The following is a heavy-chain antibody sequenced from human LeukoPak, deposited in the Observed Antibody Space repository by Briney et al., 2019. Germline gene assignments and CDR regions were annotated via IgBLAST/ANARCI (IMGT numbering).Heavy chain of an antibody. D-gene: IGHD4-23*01. CDR1: GGSFSGYY. Sequence: SETLSLTCAVYGGSFSGYYWSWIRQPPGKGLEWIGYIYYSGSTNYNPSLKSRVTISVDTSKNQFSLKLSSVTAADTAVYYCARDTNEGNDYWGQGTLVTVSS. V-gene: IGHV4-59*01. CDR2: IYYSGST. J-gene: IGHJ4*02. CDR3: ARDTNEGNDY.